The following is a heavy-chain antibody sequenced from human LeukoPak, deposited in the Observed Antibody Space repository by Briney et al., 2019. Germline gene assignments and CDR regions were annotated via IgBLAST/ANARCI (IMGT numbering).Heavy chain of an antibody. CDR2: IYYSGST. CDR1: GGSISSYY. CDR3: ARAGVRQLVDY. Sequence: KPSETLSLTCTVSGGSISSYYWSWIRQPPGKGLEWIGYIYYSGSTNYNPSLKSRVTISVDTSKNQFSLKLSSVTAADTAVYYCARAGVRQLVDYWGQGTLVTVSS. V-gene: IGHV4-59*01. J-gene: IGHJ4*02. D-gene: IGHD6-6*01.